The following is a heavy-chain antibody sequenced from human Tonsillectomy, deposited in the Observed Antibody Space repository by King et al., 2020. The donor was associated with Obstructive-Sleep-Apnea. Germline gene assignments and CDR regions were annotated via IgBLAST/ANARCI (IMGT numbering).Heavy chain of an antibody. J-gene: IGHJ4*02. CDR3: ARGRGDFPFDY. D-gene: IGHD2-21*02. CDR2: ISSRSDYT. V-gene: IGHV3-11*06. CDR1: GFTFSDYY. Sequence: VQLVESGGDLVKPGGSLRLSCAASGFTFSDYYMSWIRQAPGKGLEWVSYISSRSDYTNYADSVKGRFTISRDNAKNSLFLQVISLRAEETGIYYCARGRGDFPFDYWGQGTLVTVSS.